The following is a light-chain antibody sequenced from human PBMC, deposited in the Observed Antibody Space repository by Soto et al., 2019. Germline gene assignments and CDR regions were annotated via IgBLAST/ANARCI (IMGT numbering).Light chain of an antibody. CDR2: GAS. CDR3: QHYGGSAT. J-gene: IGKJ5*01. CDR1: QSIRNY. Sequence: EIVLTQSPATLSLSPGERATLSCRASQSIRNYLAWYQQKPGQAPRLFIYGASSRAAGIPDRFSGSGSGTDFTLTINRLEPEDFAVYYCQHYGGSATFGQGTRLEIK. V-gene: IGKV3-20*01.